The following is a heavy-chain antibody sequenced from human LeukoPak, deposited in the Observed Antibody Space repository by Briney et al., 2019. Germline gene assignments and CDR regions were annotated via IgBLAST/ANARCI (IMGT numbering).Heavy chain of an antibody. V-gene: IGHV3-30*02. Sequence: PGGSLRLSCAAYGFTFSSYGIHWVRQAPGKGLEWVAFIGYDRNSKHYADSVKGRFTISGDNSKNTLYVQMNSLRVEDTAVYYCVKGHSSGNWFDPWGQGTRVTVSS. CDR1: GFTFSSYG. CDR3: VKGHSSGNWFDP. CDR2: IGYDRNSK. J-gene: IGHJ5*02. D-gene: IGHD3-10*01.